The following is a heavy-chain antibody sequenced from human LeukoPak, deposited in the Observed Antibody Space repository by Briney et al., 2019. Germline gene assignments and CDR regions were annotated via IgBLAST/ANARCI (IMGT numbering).Heavy chain of an antibody. CDR2: INHSEST. V-gene: IGHV4-34*01. CDR3: ARAGVIVVVPAAISRRDRKTNYFDY. J-gene: IGHJ4*02. CDR1: GGSFSGYY. Sequence: SETLSLTCAVYGGSFSGYYWSWIRQPPGKGLEWIGEINHSESTNYNPSLKSRVTISVDTSKNQFSLKLSSVTAADTAVYYCARAGVIVVVPAAISRRDRKTNYFDYWGQGTLVTVSS. D-gene: IGHD2-2*01.